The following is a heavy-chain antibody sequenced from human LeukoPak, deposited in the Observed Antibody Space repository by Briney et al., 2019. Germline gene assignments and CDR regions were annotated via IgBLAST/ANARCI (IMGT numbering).Heavy chain of an antibody. D-gene: IGHD4-4*01. V-gene: IGHV3-74*01. CDR2: INTDGSST. CDR1: GFIFSSYW. J-gene: IGHJ4*02. CDR3: AREYYSNYAADY. Sequence: GGSLRLSCAASGFIFSSYWMHWARQTPGKGLVWVSRINTDGSSTSYADSVKGRFTISRDNAKNTVYLQMNSLRAEDTGVYYCAREYYSNYAADYWGQGTLVTVSS.